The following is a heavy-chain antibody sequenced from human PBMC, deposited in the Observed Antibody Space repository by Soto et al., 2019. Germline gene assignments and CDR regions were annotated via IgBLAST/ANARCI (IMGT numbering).Heavy chain of an antibody. Sequence: QVPLVQSGAEVKKPGASVKVSCKASGYTFTSYAMHWVRQAPGQRLEWMGWINAGNGNTKYSQKFQGRVTITRDTSASTAYMELSSLRSEDTAVYYCARSDVWGSYRYTPRDAFDIWGQGTMVTVSS. CDR1: GYTFTSYA. J-gene: IGHJ3*02. D-gene: IGHD3-16*02. V-gene: IGHV1-3*01. CDR3: ARSDVWGSYRYTPRDAFDI. CDR2: INAGNGNT.